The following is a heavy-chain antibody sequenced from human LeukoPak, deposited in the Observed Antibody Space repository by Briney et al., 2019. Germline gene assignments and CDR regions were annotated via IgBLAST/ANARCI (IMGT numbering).Heavy chain of an antibody. V-gene: IGHV4-34*01. CDR2: INHSGST. CDR1: GGPFSGYY. Sequence: SEALSLTCAVYGGPFSGYYWSWIRQPPGKGLEWIGEINHSGSTNYNPSLKSRVTISVDTSKNQFSLKLSSVTAADTAVYYCARTVYGGNGPYFDYWSQGTLVTVSS. CDR3: ARTVYGGNGPYFDY. D-gene: IGHD4-23*01. J-gene: IGHJ4*02.